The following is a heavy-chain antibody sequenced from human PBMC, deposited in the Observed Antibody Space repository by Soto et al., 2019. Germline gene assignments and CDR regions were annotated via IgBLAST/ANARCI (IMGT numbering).Heavy chain of an antibody. D-gene: IGHD3-22*01. V-gene: IGHV5-51*01. Sequence: PGESLKISCKGSVYSFTSYWIGWVRQMPGKGLEWMGNVHPGDSDARYSPSFQGQVTISVDKSISTAYLQWSSLKASDTAMYYCVRHRSYHYDSSGYLNIYDMDVWGQGTTVTVSS. CDR3: VRHRSYHYDSSGYLNIYDMDV. J-gene: IGHJ6*02. CDR2: VHPGDSDA. CDR1: VYSFTSYW.